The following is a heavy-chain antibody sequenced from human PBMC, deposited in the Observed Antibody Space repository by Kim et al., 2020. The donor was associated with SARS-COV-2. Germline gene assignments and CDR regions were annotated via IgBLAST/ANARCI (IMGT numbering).Heavy chain of an antibody. Sequence: ASVKVSCKASGYTFTSYGISWVRQAPGQGLEWMGWISAYNGNTNYAQKLQGRVTMTTDTSTSTAYMELRSLRSDDTAVYYCARVVAGVRYFVLKTFDIWGQGTMVTVSS. CDR3: ARVVAGVRYFVLKTFDI. CDR2: ISAYNGNT. D-gene: IGHD3-9*01. CDR1: GYTFTSYG. J-gene: IGHJ3*02. V-gene: IGHV1-18*04.